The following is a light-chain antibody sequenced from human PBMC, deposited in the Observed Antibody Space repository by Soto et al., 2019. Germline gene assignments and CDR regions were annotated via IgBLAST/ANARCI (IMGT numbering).Light chain of an antibody. CDR2: KSS. Sequence: DIQMTQSPSTLCGSEGDRVTISCGASQSVSIWLAWYQQKPGRAPKLLIYKSSILESGVPSRFSGSGSGTEFTLTISSLQPDDFATYYCQQFNTSPWTFGQGTKVDIK. V-gene: IGKV1-5*03. CDR1: QSVSIW. J-gene: IGKJ1*01. CDR3: QQFNTSPWT.